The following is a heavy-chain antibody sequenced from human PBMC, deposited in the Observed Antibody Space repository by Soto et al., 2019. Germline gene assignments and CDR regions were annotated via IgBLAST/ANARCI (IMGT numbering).Heavy chain of an antibody. Sequence: QVQLVQSGAEVKKPGSSVKVSCKASGGTFSSYAISWVRQAPGQGLEWMGGIIPIFGTANYAQKFQGRVTITADESTSTDYMELSSLRSEDTAVYYCARRNQHRAGNWYFDLWGRGTLVTVSS. V-gene: IGHV1-69*01. J-gene: IGHJ2*01. CDR2: IIPIFGTA. D-gene: IGHD2-2*01. CDR3: ARRNQHRAGNWYFDL. CDR1: GGTFSSYA.